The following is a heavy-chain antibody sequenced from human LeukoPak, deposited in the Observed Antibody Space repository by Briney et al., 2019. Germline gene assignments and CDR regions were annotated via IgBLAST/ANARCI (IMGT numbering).Heavy chain of an antibody. J-gene: IGHJ4*02. CDR3: AREWELLEAFDY. Sequence: GGSLRLSCAASGFTFSSYSMNWVRQAPGKGLEWGSSISSSSSYIYYADSVKGRFTISRDNAKNSLYLQMNSLRAEDTAVYYCAREWELLEAFDYWGQGTLVTVSS. D-gene: IGHD1-26*01. CDR1: GFTFSSYS. CDR2: ISSSSSYI. V-gene: IGHV3-21*06.